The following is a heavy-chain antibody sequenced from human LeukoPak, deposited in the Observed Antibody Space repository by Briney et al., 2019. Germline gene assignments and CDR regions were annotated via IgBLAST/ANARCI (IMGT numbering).Heavy chain of an antibody. D-gene: IGHD3-22*01. V-gene: IGHV3-7*05. Sequence: GGSLRLSCAASGFTFSRYWMSWARQAPGKGLEWVANINQDGTQKYYVDSVKGRFTISRDNAKNSLSLQMNSLRAEDTAVYYCARDWDYYDNSGYYFEYWGQGTLVTVSS. J-gene: IGHJ4*02. CDR1: GFTFSRYW. CDR3: ARDWDYYDNSGYYFEY. CDR2: INQDGTQK.